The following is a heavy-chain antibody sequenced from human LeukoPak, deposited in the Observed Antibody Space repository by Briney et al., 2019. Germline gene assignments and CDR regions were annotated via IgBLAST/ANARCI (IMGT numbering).Heavy chain of an antibody. Sequence: SETLSLTCTVSGGSISSSSYYWGWIRQPPGKGLEWIGSIYYSGSTYYNPSLKSRVTISVDTSKNQFSLKLSSVTAADTAVYYCARDTGYNWNIGSPSYFDYWGQGTLVTVSS. CDR1: GGSISSSSYY. D-gene: IGHD1-20*01. V-gene: IGHV4-39*07. CDR2: IYYSGST. J-gene: IGHJ4*02. CDR3: ARDTGYNWNIGSPSYFDY.